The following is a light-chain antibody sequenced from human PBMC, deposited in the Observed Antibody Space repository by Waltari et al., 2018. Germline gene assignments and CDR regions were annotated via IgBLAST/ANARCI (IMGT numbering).Light chain of an antibody. Sequence: DIQMTQSPPSLSASVGDRVTITCRASQSISDYLNWYQQKPVKAPKLLIYGASILQSGVPSRFSGSGFGTDFTLTISSLQPEDFATYYCQQSYSSTFGPGTKVDIK. CDR3: QQSYSST. V-gene: IGKV1-39*01. CDR1: QSISDY. CDR2: GAS. J-gene: IGKJ3*01.